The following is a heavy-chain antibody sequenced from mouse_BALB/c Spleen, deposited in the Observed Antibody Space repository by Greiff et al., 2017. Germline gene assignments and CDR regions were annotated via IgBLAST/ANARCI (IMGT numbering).Heavy chain of an antibody. Sequence: QVQLQQSGPELVKPGASVKISCKASGYAFSSSWMNWVKQRPGQGLEWIGRIYPGDGDTNYNGKFKGKATLTADKSSSTAYMQLSSLTSVDSAVYFCARVHGNYLYYFDYWGQGTTLTVSS. CDR2: IYPGDGDT. CDR1: GYAFSSSW. D-gene: IGHD2-1*01. J-gene: IGHJ2*01. V-gene: IGHV1-82*01. CDR3: ARVHGNYLYYFDY.